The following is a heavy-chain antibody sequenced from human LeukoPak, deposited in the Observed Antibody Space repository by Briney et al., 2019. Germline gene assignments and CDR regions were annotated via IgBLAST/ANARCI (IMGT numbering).Heavy chain of an antibody. D-gene: IGHD6-6*01. Sequence: SETLSLTCAVYGGSFSGYYWSWIRQPPGKGLEWIGSIYYSGSTYYNPSLKSRVTISVDTSKNQFSLKLSSVTAADTAVYYCARDWGGERGSSSPWFDPWGQGTLVTVSS. CDR2: IYYSGST. CDR1: GGSFSGYY. CDR3: ARDWGGERGSSSPWFDP. J-gene: IGHJ5*02. V-gene: IGHV4-34*11.